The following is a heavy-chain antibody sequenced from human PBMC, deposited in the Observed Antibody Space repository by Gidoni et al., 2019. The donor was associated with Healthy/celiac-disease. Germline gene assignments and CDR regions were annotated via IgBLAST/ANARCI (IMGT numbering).Heavy chain of an antibody. J-gene: IGHJ3*02. D-gene: IGHD7-27*01. V-gene: IGHV3-21*01. Sequence: EVQLVESGGGMVKPGGSLRLSCAASGFTFSSYRMKWVRQAPGKGLEWVSALCSSISDIYYADSVKGRFTISRYNAKNSLYLQMTSLRAEDTAVYYCARRLTGDYPMLASFDIWGQGTMVTVSS. CDR3: ARRLTGDYPMLASFDI. CDR2: LCSSISDI. CDR1: GFTFSSYR.